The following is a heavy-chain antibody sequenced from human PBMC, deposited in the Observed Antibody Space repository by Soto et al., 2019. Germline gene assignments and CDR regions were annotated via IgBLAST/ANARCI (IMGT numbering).Heavy chain of an antibody. CDR2: IYRTGHT. J-gene: IGHJ4*02. V-gene: IGHV4-30-2*01. CDR3: AGTRGSSFFDF. Sequence: PSETLALSCAVSGGSVNRGAYSGSWIRQTPGKGPEWLAYIYRTGHTIYNPSLNSRATISLDEPNNQFSLHLTSVTAADTAVYYCAGTRGSSFFDFWGPGTLVTVSS. CDR1: GGSVNRGAYS. D-gene: IGHD2-15*01.